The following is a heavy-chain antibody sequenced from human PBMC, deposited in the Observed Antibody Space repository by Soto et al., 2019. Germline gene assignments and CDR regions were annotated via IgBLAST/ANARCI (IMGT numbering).Heavy chain of an antibody. V-gene: IGHV1-18*04. CDR1: GYTFTSYD. Sequence: ASVKVSCKASGYTFTSYDISWVRQAPGQGLEWMGWISPYSDKTKYAQMFQGRVTMTTDTSTSTAYMELRSLRSDDTAVYYCARGHYDSGGYYVGHFDYWGRGTLVTVSS. D-gene: IGHD3-22*01. J-gene: IGHJ4*02. CDR2: ISPYSDKT. CDR3: ARGHYDSGGYYVGHFDY.